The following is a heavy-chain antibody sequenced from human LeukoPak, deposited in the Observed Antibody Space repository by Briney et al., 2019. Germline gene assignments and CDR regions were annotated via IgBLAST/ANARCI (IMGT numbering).Heavy chain of an antibody. Sequence: SATLSLTCTVSGRSISSYYWSWIRQPPGKGLEWIGYIYYSGSTNYNPSLKSRVTISVDTSKNQFSLKLSSVTAADTAVYYCARVSSSSWDLFDYWGQGTLVTVSS. CDR3: ARVSSSSWDLFDY. CDR2: IYYSGST. D-gene: IGHD6-13*01. V-gene: IGHV4-59*01. CDR1: GRSISSYY. J-gene: IGHJ4*02.